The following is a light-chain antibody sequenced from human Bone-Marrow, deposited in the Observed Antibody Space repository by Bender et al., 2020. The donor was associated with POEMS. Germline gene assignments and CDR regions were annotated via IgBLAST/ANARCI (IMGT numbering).Light chain of an antibody. CDR1: SDDIGRYNF. CDR2: DVS. J-gene: IGLJ1*01. Sequence: QSALTQPASVSGSPGQSITLSCTGTSDDIGRYNFVSWYQQYPGKAPKLMIFDVSNRPSGVSNRFSGSKSGTTASLTISGLQADDEADYYCSSFTASTTYVFGSGTKVTVL. V-gene: IGLV2-14*03. CDR3: SSFTASTTYV.